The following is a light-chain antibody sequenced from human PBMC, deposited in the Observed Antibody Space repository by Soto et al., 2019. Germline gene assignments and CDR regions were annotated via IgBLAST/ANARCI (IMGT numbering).Light chain of an antibody. CDR1: SSDVGGYNF. Sequence: QSVLTQPASVSGSPGQSITISCTGTSSDVGGYNFVSWYQQHPGKAPKLIISEVSNRPSGVSNRFSGSKSGNTASLTISGLQTEDEGEYYCSSYTITTALVFGSGTRSPS. V-gene: IGLV2-14*01. CDR2: EVS. J-gene: IGLJ1*01. CDR3: SSYTITTALV.